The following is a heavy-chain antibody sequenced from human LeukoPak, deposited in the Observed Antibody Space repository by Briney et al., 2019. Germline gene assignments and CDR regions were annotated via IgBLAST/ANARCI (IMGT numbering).Heavy chain of an antibody. CDR3: ARDGRYRDYDAVFDY. D-gene: IGHD4-17*01. Sequence: SGKASCKASGYTFTSYGISWVRQAPGQGLEWMGWISAYNGNTNYAQKLQGRVTMTTDTSTSTAYMELRSLRSDDTAVYYCARDGRYRDYDAVFDYWGQGTLVTVSS. CDR2: ISAYNGNT. V-gene: IGHV1-18*01. CDR1: GYTFTSYG. J-gene: IGHJ4*02.